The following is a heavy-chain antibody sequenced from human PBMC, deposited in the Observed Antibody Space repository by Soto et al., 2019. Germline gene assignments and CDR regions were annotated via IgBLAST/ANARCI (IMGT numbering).Heavy chain of an antibody. CDR1: GGSISSGGYY. Sequence: SETLSLTCTVSGGSISSGGYYWSWIRQHPGKGLEWIGYIYYSGSTYYNPSLKSRVTISVDTSKNQFSLKLSSVTAADTAVYYCARRYYDSSDPFDYWGQGTLVTVSS. CDR2: IYYSGST. CDR3: ARRYYDSSDPFDY. V-gene: IGHV4-30-4*08. D-gene: IGHD3-22*01. J-gene: IGHJ4*02.